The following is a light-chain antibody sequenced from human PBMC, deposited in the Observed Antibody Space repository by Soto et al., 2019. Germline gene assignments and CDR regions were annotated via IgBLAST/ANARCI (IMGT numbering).Light chain of an antibody. CDR1: QSISSAY. CDR2: GAF. Sequence: EVVLTQSPGTLSLSPGDRATLSCRASQSISSAYLAWYQQKPGQAPRLLIYGAFSRATGVPNRVSGSGSGTDFTLTISRLEPEDFAVYYCQYCDDSRAYTFGQGTTLEIK. CDR3: QYCDDSRAYT. V-gene: IGKV3-20*01. J-gene: IGKJ2*01.